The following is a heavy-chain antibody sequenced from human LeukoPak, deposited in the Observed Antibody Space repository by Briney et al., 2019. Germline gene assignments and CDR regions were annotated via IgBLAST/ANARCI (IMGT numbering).Heavy chain of an antibody. V-gene: IGHV4-31*03. CDR1: GGSISSGGYY. CDR2: IYYSGST. J-gene: IGHJ5*02. Sequence: TSETLSLTCTVSGGSISSGGYYWSWIRQHPGKGLEWIGYIYYSGSTYYIPSLKSRVTISVDTSKNQFSLKLSSVTAADTAVYYCAREHYGSGSSTINWFDPWGQGTLVTVSS. D-gene: IGHD3-10*01. CDR3: AREHYGSGSSTINWFDP.